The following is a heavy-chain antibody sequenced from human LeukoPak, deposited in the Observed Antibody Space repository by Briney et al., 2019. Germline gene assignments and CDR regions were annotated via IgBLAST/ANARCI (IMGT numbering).Heavy chain of an antibody. V-gene: IGHV4-38-2*01. CDR1: GYSISSGYY. CDR3: ARCSGGSCYHDY. D-gene: IGHD2-15*01. J-gene: IGHJ4*02. Sequence: PSETLSVTCADSGYSISSGYYWGWIRQPPGRGRGWVGSIYHSGSTYYNPSLKRRVTISVDTSKNQFSLKLSSVTAADTAVYYCARCSGGSCYHDYWGQGTLVTVSS. CDR2: IYHSGST.